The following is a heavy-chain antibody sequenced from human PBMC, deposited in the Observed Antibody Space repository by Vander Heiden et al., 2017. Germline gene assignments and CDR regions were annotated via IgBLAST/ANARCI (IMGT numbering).Heavy chain of an antibody. V-gene: IGHV3-23*01. J-gene: IGHJ4*02. CDR2: ISGGGSST. Sequence: EVQLLESGGGLVQPGGSLRLSCAASGFTFSSYAMSWVRQAPVKGLEWVSVISGGGSSTYYADSVKGRFTISRDNSKNTLYLQMNSLRAEDTALYYCAKRTGYSSGWYYVDYWGQGTLVTVSS. CDR1: GFTFSSYA. D-gene: IGHD6-19*01. CDR3: AKRTGYSSGWYYVDY.